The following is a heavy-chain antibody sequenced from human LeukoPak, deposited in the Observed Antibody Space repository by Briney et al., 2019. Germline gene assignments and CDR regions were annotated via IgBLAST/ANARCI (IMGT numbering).Heavy chain of an antibody. D-gene: IGHD5-18*01. CDR1: GYTFTGYY. J-gene: IGHJ4*02. V-gene: IGHV1-2*02. Sequence: ASVKVSCKASGYTFTGYYMHWVRQAPGQGLEWMGWINPNSGGTNYAQKFQGRVTMTRDTSISTAYMELSRPRSDDTAVYYCARNLRGYSYDYYFDYWGQGTLVTVSS. CDR2: INPNSGGT. CDR3: ARNLRGYSYDYYFDY.